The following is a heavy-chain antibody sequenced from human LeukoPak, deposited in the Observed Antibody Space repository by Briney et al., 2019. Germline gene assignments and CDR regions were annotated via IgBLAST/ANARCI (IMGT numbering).Heavy chain of an antibody. Sequence: GASVKVSCKASGYTFTSYFIHWVRQAPGQGLEWMGLIDPSGGRTTYAQKFQGRVSMTRDTSTSTVYMELSSLRSEDTAMYYCARVTWYCNSARRSEYYFAFWGQGTLVTVSS. CDR1: GYTFTSYF. CDR2: IDPSGGRT. V-gene: IGHV1-46*01. J-gene: IGHJ4*02. CDR3: ARVTWYCNSARRSEYYFAF. D-gene: IGHD2/OR15-2a*01.